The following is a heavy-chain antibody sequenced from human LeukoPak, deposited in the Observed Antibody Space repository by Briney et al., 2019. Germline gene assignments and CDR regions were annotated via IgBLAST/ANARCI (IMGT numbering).Heavy chain of an antibody. V-gene: IGHV3-9*01. Sequence: GGSLRPSCAASRFTFDDYAMHWVRQAPGKGLEWVSGISWNSGSIGYADSVKGRFTISRDNAKNSLYLQMNSLRAEDTALYYCAKALRGYRGFDYWGQGTLVTVSS. CDR1: RFTFDDYA. D-gene: IGHD5-18*01. CDR2: ISWNSGSI. J-gene: IGHJ4*02. CDR3: AKALRGYRGFDY.